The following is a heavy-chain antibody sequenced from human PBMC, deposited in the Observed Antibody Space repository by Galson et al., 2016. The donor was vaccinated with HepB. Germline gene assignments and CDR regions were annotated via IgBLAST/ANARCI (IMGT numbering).Heavy chain of an antibody. CDR2: ISSSGSTI. Sequence: SLRLSCAASGFTFSSYEMNWVRQAPGKGLEWVSYISSSGSTINYADSVKGRFTISRDNAKNSLYLQMNSLRAEDTAVYYCARDRSSWRLYYYYVMDVWGQGTTVTVPS. CDR1: GFTFSSYE. V-gene: IGHV3-48*03. D-gene: IGHD6-13*01. J-gene: IGHJ6*02. CDR3: ARDRSSWRLYYYYVMDV.